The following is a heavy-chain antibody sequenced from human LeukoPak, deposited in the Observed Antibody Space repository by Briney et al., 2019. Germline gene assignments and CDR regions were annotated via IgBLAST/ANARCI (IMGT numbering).Heavy chain of an antibody. CDR3: ARVRGSSGSYEYYHYMDV. V-gene: IGHV4-4*07. CDR1: GGSISGNY. J-gene: IGHJ6*03. Sequence: SETLSLTCTVSGGSISGNYWSWIRQPAGKGLEWIGRIYASGRTNYNPSLKSRVTMSVDTSKSQFSLKLSSVTAADTAVYYCARVRGSSGSYEYYHYMDVWGKGTTVTISS. D-gene: IGHD1-26*01. CDR2: IYASGRT.